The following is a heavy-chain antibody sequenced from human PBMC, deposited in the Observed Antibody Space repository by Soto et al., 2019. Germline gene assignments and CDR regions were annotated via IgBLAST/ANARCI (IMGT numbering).Heavy chain of an antibody. V-gene: IGHV4-39*01. CDR2: IYYNGNT. D-gene: IGHD2-8*01. Sequence: PSETMSLTCSVAGGNISDTSYYWSWIRQPPGKRLEWIPSIYYNGNTYYNPSLKSRVTIYVDTSKSQFSLKLTSVTAADTAIYLCARQGRRRPNAIFAWPDGGTWFDPCGQGALVTVSS. CDR3: ARQGRRRPNAIFAWPDGGTWFDP. CDR1: GGNISDTSYY. J-gene: IGHJ5*02.